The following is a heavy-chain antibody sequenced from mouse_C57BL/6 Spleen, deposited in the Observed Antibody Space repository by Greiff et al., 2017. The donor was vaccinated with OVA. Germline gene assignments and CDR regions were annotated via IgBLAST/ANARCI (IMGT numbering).Heavy chain of an antibody. Sequence: VQLQQSGPELVKPGASVKMSCKASGYTFTDYNMHWVKQSHGKSLEWIGYINPNNGGTSYNQKFKGKATLTVNKSSSTAYMELRSLTSEDSAVYYCAGEDFITTVVATRYFDVWGTGTTVTVSS. J-gene: IGHJ1*03. CDR1: GYTFTDYN. D-gene: IGHD1-1*01. CDR3: AGEDFITTVVATRYFDV. CDR2: INPNNGGT. V-gene: IGHV1-22*01.